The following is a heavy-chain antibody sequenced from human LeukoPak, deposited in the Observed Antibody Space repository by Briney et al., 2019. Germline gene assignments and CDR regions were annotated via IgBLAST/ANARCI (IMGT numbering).Heavy chain of an antibody. J-gene: IGHJ5*01. CDR2: VYSGGST. V-gene: IGHV4-59*08. Sequence: SETLSLTCSVSGASVKSDYWSWIRQSQGKDLRGFGNVYSGGSTNYNPSLKSRVTISVDASKNQISLKLSSVTAADTAVYYCARQVVIIPSSRGGPWFDPWGQGTLVAVSS. CDR1: GASVKSDY. CDR3: ARQVVIIPSSRGGPWFDP. D-gene: IGHD2/OR15-2a*01.